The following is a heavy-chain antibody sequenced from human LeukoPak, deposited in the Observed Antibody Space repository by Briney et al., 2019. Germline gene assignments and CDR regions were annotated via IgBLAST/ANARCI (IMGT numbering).Heavy chain of an antibody. CDR1: GYTFTSYG. D-gene: IGHD2-2*03. V-gene: IGHV1-18*01. CDR2: ISAYNGNT. CDR3: ARFGVDIVVVPAAYDAFDI. J-gene: IGHJ3*02. Sequence: ASVTVSCKASGYTFTSYGISWVRQAPGQGLEWMGWISAYNGNTNYAQKLQGRVTMTTDTSTSTAYMELRSLRSDDTAVYYCARFGVDIVVVPAAYDAFDIWGQGTMVTVSS.